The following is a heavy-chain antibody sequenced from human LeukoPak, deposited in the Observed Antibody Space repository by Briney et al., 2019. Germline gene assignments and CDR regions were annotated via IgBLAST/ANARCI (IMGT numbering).Heavy chain of an antibody. CDR1: GGSISYHY. Sequence: SETLSLTCTVSGGSISYHYWTWIRQPPGKGLEWIGEINHSGSTNYNPSLKSRVTISVDTSKNQFSLKLSSVTAADTAVYYCARGISSSRSGWFDPWGQGALVTVSS. J-gene: IGHJ5*02. CDR2: INHSGST. CDR3: ARGISSSRSGWFDP. V-gene: IGHV4-34*01. D-gene: IGHD6-13*01.